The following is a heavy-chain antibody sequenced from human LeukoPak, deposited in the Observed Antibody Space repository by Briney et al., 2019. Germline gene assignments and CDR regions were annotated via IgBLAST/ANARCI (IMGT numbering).Heavy chain of an antibody. Sequence: GGSLRLSCEASGFRLSTYWMTWVRQAPGKGLEWVANIKEDGSEKHYVDSVKGRFTISRDNAKNSLYLQMNSLRAEDTAVYYCARDFSPRDAFDIWGQGTMVTVSS. V-gene: IGHV3-7*01. J-gene: IGHJ3*02. CDR3: ARDFSPRDAFDI. CDR1: GFRLSTYW. CDR2: IKEDGSEK.